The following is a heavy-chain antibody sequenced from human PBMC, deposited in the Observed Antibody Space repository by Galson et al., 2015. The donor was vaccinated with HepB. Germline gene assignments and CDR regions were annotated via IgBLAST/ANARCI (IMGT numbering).Heavy chain of an antibody. J-gene: IGHJ4*02. Sequence: SLRLSCAASEFTFSRYAMSWVRQAPGKGLEWVSGISGSGGSTYYADSVKGRFTISRDNSKNTLYLQMNSLRAEDTAVYYCAKGAAVADSHFDYWGQGTLVTVSS. CDR1: EFTFSRYA. D-gene: IGHD6-19*01. V-gene: IGHV3-23*01. CDR2: ISGSGGST. CDR3: AKGAAVADSHFDY.